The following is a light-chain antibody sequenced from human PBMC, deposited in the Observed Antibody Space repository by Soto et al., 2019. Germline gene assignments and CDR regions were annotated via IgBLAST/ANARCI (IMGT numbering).Light chain of an antibody. CDR3: MQATQFPFT. J-gene: IGKJ3*01. Sequence: DIVMTPTPFSSPVTLGQPASISCRSSQSLVHSDGHTYLSWLQQRTGQPPRLLIYQISNRFSGVPDRLSGSGAGTDFTLKISRVEAEDVGVYYCMQATQFPFTFGPGTKVDIK. V-gene: IGKV2-24*01. CDR2: QIS. CDR1: QSLVHSDGHTY.